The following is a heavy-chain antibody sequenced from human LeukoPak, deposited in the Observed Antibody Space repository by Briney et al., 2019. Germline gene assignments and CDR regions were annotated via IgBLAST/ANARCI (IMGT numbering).Heavy chain of an antibody. CDR2: INSDGSST. J-gene: IGHJ6*04. Sequence: GGSLRLSCAASGFTFSSYWMHWVRHAPGKGLVWVSRINSDGSSTNYADCVKGRFTIYRDNAKNRLYLKMNRLRAEDTAVYYCAREAGSGSLLYYYYYGMDVWGKGTTVTVSS. D-gene: IGHD3-10*01. CDR1: GFTFSSYW. CDR3: AREAGSGSLLYYYYYGMDV. V-gene: IGHV3-74*01.